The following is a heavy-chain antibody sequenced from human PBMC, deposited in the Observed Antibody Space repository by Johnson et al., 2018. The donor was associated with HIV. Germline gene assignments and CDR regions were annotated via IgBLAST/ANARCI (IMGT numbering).Heavy chain of an antibody. V-gene: IGHV3-20*04. CDR3: VRGIVVVVAAGRADAFDI. Sequence: EQVVESGGGVVRPGGSLRLSCAASGFTFDDHGMSWVRQVPGKGLEWVSGINWNGGSKDYADSVKGRFTISRDNAKNSLYLQMNSLRAEDTALYYCVRGIVVVVAAGRADAFDIWGQGTMVTVSS. CDR1: GFTFDDHG. D-gene: IGHD2-15*01. CDR2: INWNGGSK. J-gene: IGHJ3*02.